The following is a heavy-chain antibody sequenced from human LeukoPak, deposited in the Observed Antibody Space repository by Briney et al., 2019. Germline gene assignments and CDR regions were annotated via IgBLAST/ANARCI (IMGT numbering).Heavy chain of an antibody. J-gene: IGHJ4*02. Sequence: SETLSLTCTVSGGSISSSGYYWGWIRQPPGKGLEWVGSMYSSGSTYYNPSLKSRVTISVDTSKNQFSLKLSSVTAADTAVYYCARVYDFWSGYSPAFDYWGQGTLVTVSS. CDR3: ARVYDFWSGYSPAFDY. CDR2: MYSSGST. D-gene: IGHD3-3*01. CDR1: GGSISSSGYY. V-gene: IGHV4-39*01.